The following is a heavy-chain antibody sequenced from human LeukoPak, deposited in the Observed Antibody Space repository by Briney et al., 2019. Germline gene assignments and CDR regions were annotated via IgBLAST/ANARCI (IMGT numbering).Heavy chain of an antibody. CDR3: ARESAPHHGLDY. CDR2: IYSGGNT. V-gene: IGHV3-66*01. CDR1: GFSVTSSH. Sequence: GGSLRLSCAASGFSVTSSHMSWVRQAPGKGLEWVSIIYSGGNTDYAGSMQGRFAISRDNSKNTLYLQMNSLKPEDTAVYYCARESAPHHGLDYWGQGTLVTVSS. D-gene: IGHD5-24*01. J-gene: IGHJ4*02.